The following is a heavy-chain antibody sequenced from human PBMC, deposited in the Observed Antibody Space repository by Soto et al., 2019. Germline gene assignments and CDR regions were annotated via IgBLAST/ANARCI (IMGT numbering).Heavy chain of an antibody. J-gene: IGHJ6*02. D-gene: IGHD2-2*01. CDR1: GFTFSNAW. CDR2: IKSKTDGGTT. Sequence: GGSLRLSCAASGFTFSNAWMSWVRQAPGKGLEWVGRIKSKTDGGTTDYAAPVKGRFTISRDDSKNTLYLQMNSLKTEDTAVYYCTTEVRDIVVVTAARRTPRYYGMDVWGQGTKVTVSS. V-gene: IGHV3-15*01. CDR3: TTEVRDIVVVTAARRTPRYYGMDV.